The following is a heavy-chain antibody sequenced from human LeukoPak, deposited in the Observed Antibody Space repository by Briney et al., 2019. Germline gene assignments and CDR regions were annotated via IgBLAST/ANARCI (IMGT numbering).Heavy chain of an antibody. CDR3: AKDMGRMVATWYIDY. J-gene: IGHJ4*02. D-gene: IGHD5-12*01. V-gene: IGHV3-9*03. CDR1: GFTFDDYA. Sequence: GGSLRLSCAASGFTFDDYAMHWVRQAPGKGLEWVSGISWNSGSIGYADSVKGRFTISRDNAKNSLYLQMNSLRAEDMALYYCAKDMGRMVATWYIDYWGQGTLVTVSS. CDR2: ISWNSGSI.